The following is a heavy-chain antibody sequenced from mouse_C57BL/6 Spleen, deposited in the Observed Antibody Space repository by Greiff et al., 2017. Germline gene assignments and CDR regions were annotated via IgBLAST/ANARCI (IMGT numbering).Heavy chain of an antibody. J-gene: IGHJ2*01. CDR1: GYSFTDYN. D-gene: IGHD2-5*01. Sequence: VHVKQSGPELVKPGASVKISCKASGYSFTDYNMNWVKQSNGKSLEWIGVINPNYGTTSYNQKFKGEATLTVDQSSSTAYMQLNSLTSEDSAVYYCARSRSNYFYFDYWGQGTTLTVSS. CDR3: ARSRSNYFYFDY. V-gene: IGHV1-39*01. CDR2: INPNYGTT.